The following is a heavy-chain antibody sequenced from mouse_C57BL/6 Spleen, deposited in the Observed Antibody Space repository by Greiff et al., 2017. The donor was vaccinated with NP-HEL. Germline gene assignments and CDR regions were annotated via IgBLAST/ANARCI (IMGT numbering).Heavy chain of an antibody. D-gene: IGHD4-1*01. CDR1: GFTFSDYY. CDR2: INYDGSST. Sequence: EVKLVESEGGLVQPGSSMKLSCTASGFTFSDYYMAWVRQVPEKGLEWVANINYDGSSTYYLDSLKSRFIISRDNAKNILYLQMSSLKSEDTATYYCARALTWTRAMDYWGQGTSVTVSS. V-gene: IGHV5-16*01. CDR3: ARALTWTRAMDY. J-gene: IGHJ4*01.